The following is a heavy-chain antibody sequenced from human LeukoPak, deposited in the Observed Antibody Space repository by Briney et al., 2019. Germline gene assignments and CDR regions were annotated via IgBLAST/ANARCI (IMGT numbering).Heavy chain of an antibody. D-gene: IGHD3-10*01. Sequence: GGSLRLSCAASGFTFSNYAMNWVRQTPGKGLEWVSPISGSGGSTYYADSVKGRFTISRDNSKNTLYLQMNSLRVEDTAVYYCAAGPRYGVYDYWGQGSLVTVSS. CDR3: AAGPRYGVYDY. CDR1: GFTFSNYA. V-gene: IGHV3-23*01. CDR2: ISGSGGST. J-gene: IGHJ4*02.